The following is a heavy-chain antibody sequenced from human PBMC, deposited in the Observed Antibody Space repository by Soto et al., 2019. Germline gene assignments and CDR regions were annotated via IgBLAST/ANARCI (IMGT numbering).Heavy chain of an antibody. CDR3: ARAGREQWLVRGHWFDP. CDR2: INHSGST. CDR1: GGSFGGYY. Sequence: SETLSLTCAGYGGSFGGYYWSWIRQPPGKGLEWIGEINHSGSTNYNPSLKSRVTISVDTSKNQFSLKLSSVTAADTAVYYCARAGREQWLVRGHWFDPWGQGTLVTVSS. J-gene: IGHJ5*02. D-gene: IGHD6-19*01. V-gene: IGHV4-34*01.